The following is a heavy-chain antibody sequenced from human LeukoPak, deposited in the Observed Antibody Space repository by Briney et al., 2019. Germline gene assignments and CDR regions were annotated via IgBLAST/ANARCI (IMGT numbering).Heavy chain of an antibody. CDR1: GFTFSNYA. D-gene: IGHD2-15*01. J-gene: IGHJ4*02. CDR2: ISDSGGAT. Sequence: GGSLRLSCAASGFTFSNYAMSWVRQAPGKGLEWVSAISDSGGATNCADSVKGRFTISRDNSKNTLYLQMNSLRAEDTAVYYCAKRSCGGGSCHFDYWGQGTLVTVSS. CDR3: AKRSCGGGSCHFDY. V-gene: IGHV3-23*01.